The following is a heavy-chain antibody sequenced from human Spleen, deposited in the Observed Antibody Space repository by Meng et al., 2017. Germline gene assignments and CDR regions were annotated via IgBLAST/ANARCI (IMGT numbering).Heavy chain of an antibody. Sequence: QVQLQESCPGLVKPSQTLSLTCTVSGGSISSGGYYWSWIRQHPGKGLEWIGYIYYSGSTYYNPSLKSRLTISVDTSKNQFSLKLSSVTAADSAVYYCARAPLNYDILTGSPDYWGQGTLVTVSS. V-gene: IGHV4-31*03. CDR3: ARAPLNYDILTGSPDY. CDR1: GGSISSGGYY. J-gene: IGHJ4*02. D-gene: IGHD3-9*01. CDR2: IYYSGST.